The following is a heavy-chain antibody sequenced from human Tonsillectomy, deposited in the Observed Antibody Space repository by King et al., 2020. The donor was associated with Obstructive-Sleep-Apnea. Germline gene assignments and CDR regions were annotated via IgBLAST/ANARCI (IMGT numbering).Heavy chain of an antibody. CDR1: GFTFSSYW. CDR2: INSDGSST. Sequence: VQLVESGGGLVQPGGSLRLSCAASGFTFSSYWMHWVRQAPGKGLVWVSRINSDGSSTSYADSVKDRFTISRDNAKNTLYLQMNSLRAEDTAVYYCARGKKVKYSSGWGDLGENVYYFDYWGQGTLVTVSS. J-gene: IGHJ4*02. CDR3: ARGKKVKYSSGWGDLGENVYYFDY. V-gene: IGHV3-74*01. D-gene: IGHD6-19*01.